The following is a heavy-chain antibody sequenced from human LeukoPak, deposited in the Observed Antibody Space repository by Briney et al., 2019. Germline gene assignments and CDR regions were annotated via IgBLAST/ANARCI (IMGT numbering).Heavy chain of an antibody. CDR2: TNTDGSYS. V-gene: IGHV3-74*01. D-gene: IGHD6-19*01. Sequence: GGSLRLSCAASGFTFSYFWMHWFRQTPGKGLVWVSCTNTDGSYSSYADSVKGRFTISRDNVRNTLYLQMSSLRAEDSAVYYCARATLGYSSGWYDNWGQGTLVTVSS. J-gene: IGHJ5*02. CDR3: ARATLGYSSGWYDN. CDR1: GFTFSYFW.